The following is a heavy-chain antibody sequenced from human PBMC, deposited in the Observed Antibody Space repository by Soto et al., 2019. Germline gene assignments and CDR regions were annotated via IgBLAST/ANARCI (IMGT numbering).Heavy chain of an antibody. J-gene: IGHJ4*02. CDR3: ARVHRDCSGGSCFLSDY. CDR2: IYSSGST. CDR1: GGSISGFY. Sequence: PSETLSLTCIVSGGSISGFYWSWIRQSPGRGLEWIGYIYSSGSTKYNPSLKSRVAISVDTSKNQFSPKLNSVTAADTAVYYCARVHRDCSGGSCFLSDYWGQGTLVTVSS. D-gene: IGHD2-15*01. V-gene: IGHV4-59*01.